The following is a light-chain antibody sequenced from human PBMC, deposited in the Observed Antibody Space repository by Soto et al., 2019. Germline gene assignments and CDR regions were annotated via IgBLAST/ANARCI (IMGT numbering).Light chain of an antibody. CDR2: GAS. CDR3: QQYNNWPLT. CDR1: QSVSSN. J-gene: IGKJ4*01. V-gene: IGKV3-15*01. Sequence: EIVMTQSPATLSVSPGERATLSCRASQSVSSNLAWYQQKPGQAHRLLIYGASTRATDIPARFSGSGSGTAFTLTISSLQSEDFAVYYFQQYNNWPLTFGGGTKVEIK.